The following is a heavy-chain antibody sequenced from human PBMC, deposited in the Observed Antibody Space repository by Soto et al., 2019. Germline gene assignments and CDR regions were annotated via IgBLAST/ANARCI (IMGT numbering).Heavy chain of an antibody. V-gene: IGHV4-39*01. CDR1: GGSISSSSYY. J-gene: IGHJ4*02. CDR2: IYYSGST. D-gene: IGHD3-3*01. CDR3: ASQRVNYDFWSGYYLSCFDY. Sequence: SETLSLTCTVSGGSISSSSYYWGWIRQPPGKGLEWIGSIYYSGSTYYNPSLKSRVTISVDTSKNQFSLKLSSVTAADTAVYYWASQRVNYDFWSGYYLSCFDYWGQGTLVTVSS.